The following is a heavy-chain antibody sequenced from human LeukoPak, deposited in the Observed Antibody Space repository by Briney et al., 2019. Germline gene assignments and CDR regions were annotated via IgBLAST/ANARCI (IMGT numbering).Heavy chain of an antibody. CDR3: AKLPSPLRYYYGSGNGMDV. CDR1: GFTFSSYA. V-gene: IGHV3-23*01. D-gene: IGHD3-10*01. J-gene: IGHJ6*02. Sequence: GGSLRLSCAASGFTFSSYAVSWVRQAPGKGLEWVSAISGSGGSTYYADSVKGRFTISRDNSKNTLYLQMNSLRAEDTAVYYCAKLPSPLRYYYGSGNGMDVWGQGTTVTVSS. CDR2: ISGSGGST.